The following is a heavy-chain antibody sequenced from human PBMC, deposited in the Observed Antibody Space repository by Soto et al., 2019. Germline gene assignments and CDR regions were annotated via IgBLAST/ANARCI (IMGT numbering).Heavy chain of an antibody. CDR1: GVSLTTSGVG. D-gene: IGHD2-15*01. CDR2: IYWDDDK. V-gene: IGHV2-5*02. J-gene: IGHJ5*02. CDR3: AQRPGYGSGGSCYSS. Sequence: QITLKESGPTLVKPTQTLTLTCTLSGVSLTTSGVGVGWIRQPPGKALEWLGIIYWDDDKRFNPSLRSRLTITRDTSKNQAVLTMSNLDPVDTATYHCAQRPGYGSGGSCYSSWGQGLLVTVSS.